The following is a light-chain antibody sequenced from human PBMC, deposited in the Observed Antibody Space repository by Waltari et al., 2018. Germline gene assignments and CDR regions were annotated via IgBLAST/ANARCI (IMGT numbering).Light chain of an antibody. CDR2: DAS. J-gene: IGKJ4*01. V-gene: IGKV3-11*01. CDR1: QSVSTY. Sequence: EVVLTQSPATLSLSPGERATLSCRASQSVSTYLAWYQQRPGPAPRLLIYDASNRAAGIPARFSGSGSGTDFTLTISSLEPEDFAVYYCQQRSNWPPFTFGGGTKVEIK. CDR3: QQRSNWPPFT.